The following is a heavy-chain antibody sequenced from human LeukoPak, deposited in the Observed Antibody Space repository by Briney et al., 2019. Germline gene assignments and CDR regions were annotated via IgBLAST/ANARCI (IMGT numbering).Heavy chain of an antibody. D-gene: IGHD3-22*01. CDR2: IYYSGST. CDR3: ARVHDSSDPSDAFDI. CDR1: GGSISSYY. Sequence: SETLSLTCTVSGGSISSYYWSWIRQPPGKGLEWIGYIYYSGSTNYNPSLKSRVTISVDTSKNQFSLQLNSVTPEDTAVYYCARVHDSSDPSDAFDIWGQGTMVTVSS. V-gene: IGHV4-59*12. J-gene: IGHJ3*02.